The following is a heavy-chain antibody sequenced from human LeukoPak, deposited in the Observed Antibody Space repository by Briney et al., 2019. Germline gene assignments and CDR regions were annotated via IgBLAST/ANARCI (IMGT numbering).Heavy chain of an antibody. Sequence: GGSLRLSCAASGFTFSNYGVHWVRQAPGKGQEWVAVISNDGSNKYYADSVKGRFTISRDNSKNTLYLQMNSLRAEDTAVYYCAKLNDYGDYGSLDYWGQGTLVTVSS. V-gene: IGHV3-30*18. CDR1: GFTFSNYG. CDR2: ISNDGSNK. CDR3: AKLNDYGDYGSLDY. J-gene: IGHJ4*02. D-gene: IGHD4-17*01.